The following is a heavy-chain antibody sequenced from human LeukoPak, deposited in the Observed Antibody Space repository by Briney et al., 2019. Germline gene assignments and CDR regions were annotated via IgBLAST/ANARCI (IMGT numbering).Heavy chain of an antibody. Sequence: PSETLSLTCAVSGASISSIHWWTWVRQPPGKGLEWIGNIYHSGITYYNHFNSSLKSRVTISIDTSKNQFSLRLTSVTAADTAVYFCATLVSTRYYFDYWGQGTLVTVSS. V-gene: IGHV4-4*02. CDR1: GASISSIHW. D-gene: IGHD5/OR15-5a*01. CDR2: IYHSGIT. CDR3: ATLVSTRYYFDY. J-gene: IGHJ4*02.